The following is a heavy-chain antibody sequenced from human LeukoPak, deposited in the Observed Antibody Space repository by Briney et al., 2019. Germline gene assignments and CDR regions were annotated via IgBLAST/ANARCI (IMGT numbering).Heavy chain of an antibody. V-gene: IGHV4-59*01. CDR3: AREPRSSYDILSPSHFGY. J-gene: IGHJ4*02. Sequence: SETLSLTCTVSGGSISNYYWSWIRQPPGKGLEWIGHVYYSGGTTNYNPSLKSRVTISADTSKNEFSLKLSSVTAADTAMYYCAREPRSSYDILSPSHFGYWGQGTLVTVSS. D-gene: IGHD3-9*01. CDR1: GGSISNYY. CDR2: VYYSGGTT.